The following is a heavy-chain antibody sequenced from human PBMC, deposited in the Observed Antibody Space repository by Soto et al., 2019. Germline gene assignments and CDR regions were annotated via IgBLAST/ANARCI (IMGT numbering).Heavy chain of an antibody. D-gene: IGHD2-15*01. Sequence: SETLSLTCAVSGGSISSGGYSWSWIRQPPGKGLEWIGYIYHSGSTYYNPSLKSRVTISVDRSKNQFSLKLSSVTAADTAVYYCARGQVVVAQHCAQGTLVTVSS. V-gene: IGHV4-30-2*01. CDR3: ARGQVVVAQH. CDR2: IYHSGST. CDR1: GGSISSGGYS. J-gene: IGHJ4*02.